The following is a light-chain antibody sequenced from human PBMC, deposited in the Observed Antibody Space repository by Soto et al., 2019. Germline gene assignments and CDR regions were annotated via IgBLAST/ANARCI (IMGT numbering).Light chain of an antibody. CDR2: GAS. J-gene: IGKJ5*01. V-gene: IGKV3-20*01. CDR3: QQYGGSPIT. CDR1: QSVSSGY. Sequence: EIVLTQSPGTLSLSPGERATLSCRASQSVSSGYLAWYQQKLGQAPRLLIYGASSRGTGIPDRFSGSGSGTDFTLTISRLEAEDFAVYYCQQYGGSPITFGQGIRLDIK.